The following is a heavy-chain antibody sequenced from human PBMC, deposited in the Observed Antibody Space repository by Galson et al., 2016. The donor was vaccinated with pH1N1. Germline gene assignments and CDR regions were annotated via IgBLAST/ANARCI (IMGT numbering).Heavy chain of an antibody. CDR2: ISAYNGNT. J-gene: IGHJ4*02. D-gene: IGHD3-10*01. CDR1: GYTFTTYG. Sequence: SVKVSCKASGYTFTTYGISWVRQAPGQGLEWMGWISAYNGNTYYAQKLQGRVTMTTDTSTSTAYMELRSLRSDDTAVYYCAGFRWFSELFDYWGQGPLVTVSS. V-gene: IGHV1-18*01. CDR3: AGFRWFSELFDY.